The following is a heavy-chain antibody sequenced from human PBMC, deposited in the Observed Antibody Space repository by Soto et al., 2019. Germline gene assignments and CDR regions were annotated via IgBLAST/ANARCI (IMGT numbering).Heavy chain of an antibody. CDR2: IIPIFGTA. V-gene: IGHV1-69*13. Sequence: ASVKVSCKAPGGTFSSYAISWVRQAPGQGLEWMGGIIPIFGTANYAQKFQGRVTITADESTSTAYMELSSLRSEDTAVYYCARDSYYYGSGSYRGWGIDYWGQGTLVTVSS. CDR3: ARDSYYYGSGSYRGWGIDY. CDR1: GGTFSSYA. J-gene: IGHJ4*02. D-gene: IGHD3-10*01.